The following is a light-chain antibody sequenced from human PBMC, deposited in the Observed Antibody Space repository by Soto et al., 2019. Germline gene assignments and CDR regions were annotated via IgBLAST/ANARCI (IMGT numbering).Light chain of an antibody. V-gene: IGLV4-69*01. CDR3: RTWGTGILV. J-gene: IGLJ2*01. CDR1: SGHSSYA. CDR2: LNSDGSH. Sequence: QLVLTQSPSASASLGASVKLTCTLSSGHSSYAIAWHQQQPEKGPRYLMKLNSDGSHSKGDGIPDRFSGSSSGAERYLTISSLQAEAEADYYCRTWGTGILVFGGGTKLTVL.